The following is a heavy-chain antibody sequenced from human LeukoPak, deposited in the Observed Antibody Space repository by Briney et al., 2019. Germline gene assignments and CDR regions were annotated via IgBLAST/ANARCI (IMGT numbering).Heavy chain of an antibody. D-gene: IGHD5-18*01. CDR2: ISGSDGSK. CDR1: GFAFSKYA. V-gene: IGHV3-23*01. Sequence: GGTLRLSCAASGFAFSKYAMTGVRQAPGKGMEWVSAISGSDGSKYYSDSVTGRCTISRDNSKNTVNLQLNNVRAEDTALYFCARHDSFIPFWGQGMQVTVSS. J-gene: IGHJ4*02. CDR3: ARHDSFIPF.